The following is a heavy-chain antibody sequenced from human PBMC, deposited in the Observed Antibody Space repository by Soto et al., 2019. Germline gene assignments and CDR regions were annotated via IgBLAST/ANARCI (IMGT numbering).Heavy chain of an antibody. V-gene: IGHV1-69*01. CDR2: IIPIFGTA. J-gene: IGHJ4*02. CDR3: ARSNEEDGYNYRLRL. D-gene: IGHD5-12*01. Sequence: QVQLVQSGAEVKKPGSSVKVSSKASGGTFSSYAISWVRQAPGQGLEWLGGIIPIFGTANYAQKFQGSVTIPADESTSTAYMELSSLRSEDTAVYYCARSNEEDGYNYRLRLWGQGTLVTVSS. CDR1: GGTFSSYA.